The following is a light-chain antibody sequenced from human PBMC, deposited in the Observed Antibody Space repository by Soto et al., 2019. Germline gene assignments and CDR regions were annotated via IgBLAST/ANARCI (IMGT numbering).Light chain of an antibody. V-gene: IGLV1-40*01. J-gene: IGLJ1*01. CDR2: ENN. Sequence: QSVLTQPPSVSEAPGQRVTISCTGSSSNIGAGYEAHWYQQVPGTAPKLLIYENNNRPSGVPDRFSGSKSGTSASLAITGLPAEDEAGYYFESYDSSLSGYVFGTGTKLTVL. CDR3: ESYDSSLSGYV. CDR1: SSNIGAGYE.